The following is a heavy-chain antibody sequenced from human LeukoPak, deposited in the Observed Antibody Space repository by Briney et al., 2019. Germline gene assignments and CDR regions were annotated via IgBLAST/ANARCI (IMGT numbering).Heavy chain of an antibody. CDR2: IRYDGGNK. Sequence: GGSLRLSCAASGFTFSSYGMHWVRQAPGEGLEWVAFIRYDGGNKFYADSVKGRFTIFRDNSKNTLYLQMNSLRADDTAVYYCAKLKLAYCGGDCPTFDYWGQGILVTVSS. V-gene: IGHV3-30*02. D-gene: IGHD2-21*01. J-gene: IGHJ4*02. CDR3: AKLKLAYCGGDCPTFDY. CDR1: GFTFSSYG.